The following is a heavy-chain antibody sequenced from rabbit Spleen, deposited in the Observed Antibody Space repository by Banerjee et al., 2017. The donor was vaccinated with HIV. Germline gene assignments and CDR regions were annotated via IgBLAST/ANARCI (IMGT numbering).Heavy chain of an antibody. J-gene: IGHJ6*01. V-gene: IGHV1S40*01. CDR2: TAGGGSAFT. Sequence: QSLEESGGGLVQPEGSLTLTCTTSGFSFSNNDYMCWVRQAPGKGLEWIACTAGGGSAFTYYANWAKGRFTCSKASSTTVTLQMTSLTAADTATYFCARDTGTSFSTYGMDLWGPGTLV. D-gene: IGHD8-1*01. CDR3: ARDTGTSFSTYGMDL. CDR1: GFSFSNNDY.